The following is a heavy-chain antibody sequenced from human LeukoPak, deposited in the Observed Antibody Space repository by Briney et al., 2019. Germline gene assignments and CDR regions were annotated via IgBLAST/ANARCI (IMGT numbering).Heavy chain of an antibody. D-gene: IGHD1-1*01. CDR3: ARGPSRNWSGLDF. CDR1: GFSFSGHW. CDR2: ISPTGSTT. J-gene: IGHJ4*02. V-gene: IGHV3-74*01. Sequence: AGGSLRLSCAASGFSFSGHWMHWARQLPGKGLVWVSRISPTGSTTSYADSVKGRFTVSRDNAKNTLYLQVNNLRAEDTAVYYCARGPSRNWSGLDFWGQGTLLTVSS.